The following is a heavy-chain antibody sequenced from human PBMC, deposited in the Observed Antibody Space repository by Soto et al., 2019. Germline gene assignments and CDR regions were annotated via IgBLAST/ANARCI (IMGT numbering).Heavy chain of an antibody. CDR2: IIPISEIT. CDR1: GYTFTSYY. Sequence: SVKVSCKASGYTFTSYYMHWVRQAPGQGLEWLGGIIPISEITEYAQKFQGRVILTADKSTGTAYMELSSLRLEDTALYYCARGDYGDYHSYYYGMAVWGQGTTVTVSS. J-gene: IGHJ6*02. CDR3: ARGDYGDYHSYYYGMAV. D-gene: IGHD4-17*01. V-gene: IGHV1-69*10.